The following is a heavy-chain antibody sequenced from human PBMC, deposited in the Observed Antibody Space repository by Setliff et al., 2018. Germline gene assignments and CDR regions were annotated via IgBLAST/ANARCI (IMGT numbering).Heavy chain of an antibody. CDR2: ISYDGSRK. Sequence: GGSLRLSCEGPGFSFSSYGLHWVRQTPGKGLEWVAVISYDGSRKFHADSVKGRFTISRDNAKNTLYLQMNSLRAEDTAVYYCARGNSGGDYWG. CDR3: ARGNSGGDY. V-gene: IGHV3-30*03. J-gene: IGHJ4*01. D-gene: IGHD6-25*01. CDR1: GFSFSSYG.